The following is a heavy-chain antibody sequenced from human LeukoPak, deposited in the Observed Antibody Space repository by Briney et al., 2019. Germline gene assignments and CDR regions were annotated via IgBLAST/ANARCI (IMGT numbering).Heavy chain of an antibody. Sequence: ASVKVSCKASGYTFTGYYMHWVRQAPGQGLEWMGWINPNSGGTNYAQKFQGRVTMTRDTSISTAYMELSRLRSDDTAVYYCAREDSSSPGAINDYWGQGTPVTVSS. CDR1: GYTFTGYY. D-gene: IGHD6-6*01. J-gene: IGHJ4*02. V-gene: IGHV1-2*02. CDR3: AREDSSSPGAINDY. CDR2: INPNSGGT.